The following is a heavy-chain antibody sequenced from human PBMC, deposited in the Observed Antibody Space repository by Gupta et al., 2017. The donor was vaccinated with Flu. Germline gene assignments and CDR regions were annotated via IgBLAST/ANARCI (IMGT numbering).Heavy chain of an antibody. CDR3: ARINVVVGPAADGGILQYSTSSYYSGMDG. V-gene: IGHV4-31*03. CDR1: GVSISSDNYH. D-gene: IGHD2-2*01. Sequence: QVQLQESGPGLVKPSQTLSLTCRGSGVSISSDNYHWSWIRQHPGKGLEWIGNIHYSGTIYYNPSLKSRLTISVDKSNNHFSLKLYSVTAADTAVYYCARINVVVGPAADGGILQYSTSSYYSGMDGGGHGTTVAVSS. J-gene: IGHJ6*02. CDR2: IHYSGTI.